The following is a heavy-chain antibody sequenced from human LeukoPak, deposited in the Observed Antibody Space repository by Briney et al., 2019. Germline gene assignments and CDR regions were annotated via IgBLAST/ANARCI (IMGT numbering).Heavy chain of an antibody. CDR3: ARGRGGYSYGRFDY. Sequence: SETLSLTCTVSGGSISSYYWSWIRQPPGKGLEWIGYIYHSGSTYYNPSLKSRVTISVDRSKNQFSLKLSSVTAADTAVYYCARGRGGYSYGRFDYWGQGTLVTVSS. CDR2: IYHSGST. V-gene: IGHV4-59*12. CDR1: GGSISSYY. D-gene: IGHD5-18*01. J-gene: IGHJ4*02.